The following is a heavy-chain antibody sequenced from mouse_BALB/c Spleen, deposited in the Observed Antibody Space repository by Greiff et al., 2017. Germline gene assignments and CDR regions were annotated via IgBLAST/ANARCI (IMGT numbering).Heavy chain of an antibody. D-gene: IGHD1-1*01. CDR3: AREYYYGRGDYFDY. Sequence: VQLQESGPELVKPGASVRISCKASGYTFTSYYIHWVKQRPGQGLEWIGWIYPGNVNTKYNEKFKGKATLTADKSSSTAYMQLSSLTSEDSAVYFCAREYYYGRGDYFDYWGQGTTLTVSS. CDR2: IYPGNVNT. V-gene: IGHV1S56*01. CDR1: GYTFTSYY. J-gene: IGHJ2*01.